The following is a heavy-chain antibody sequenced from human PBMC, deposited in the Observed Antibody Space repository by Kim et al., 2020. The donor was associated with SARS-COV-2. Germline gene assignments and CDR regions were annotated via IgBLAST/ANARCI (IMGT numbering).Heavy chain of an antibody. D-gene: IGHD3-10*01. CDR1: GYTLTELS. CDR3: ATDLKDGSGSYYTAAFDY. CDR2: FDPEDGET. J-gene: IGHJ4*02. V-gene: IGHV1-24*01. Sequence: ASVKVSCKVSGYTLTELSMHWVRQAPGKGLEWMGGFDPEDGETIYAQKFQGRVTMTEDTSTDTAYMELSSLRSEDTAVYYCATDLKDGSGSYYTAAFDYWGQGTLVTVSS.